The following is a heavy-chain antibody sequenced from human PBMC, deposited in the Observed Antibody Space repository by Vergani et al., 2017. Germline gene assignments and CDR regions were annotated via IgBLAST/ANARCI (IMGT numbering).Heavy chain of an antibody. J-gene: IGHJ4*02. V-gene: IGHV3-15*01. CDR2: IKSKTDGGTT. D-gene: IGHD5-18*01. CDR1: GFTFSNAW. Sequence: EVQLVESGGGLVKPGGSLRLSCAASGFTFSNAWMSWVRQAPGKGLEWVGRIKSKTDGGTTDYAAPVKGRFTISRDDSKNTLYLQMNSLKTEDTAVYYCARDQGMDTAMTNEYYFDYWGQGTLVTVSS. CDR3: ARDQGMDTAMTNEYYFDY.